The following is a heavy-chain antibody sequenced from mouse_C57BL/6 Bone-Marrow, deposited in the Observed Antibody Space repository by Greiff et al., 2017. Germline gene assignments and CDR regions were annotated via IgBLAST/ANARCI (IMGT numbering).Heavy chain of an antibody. V-gene: IGHV1-63*01. CDR2: IYPGGGYT. D-gene: IGHD1-1*02. Sequence: VQLKESGAELVRPGTSVKMSCTASGYTFTNYWIGWAKQRPGHGLEWIGDIYPGGGYTNYNEKFKGKATLTADKSSSTAYMQFSSLTSEDSAIYYCAREGGGNYWYFDVWGTGTTVTVSA. CDR3: AREGGGNYWYFDV. CDR1: GYTFTNYW. J-gene: IGHJ1*03.